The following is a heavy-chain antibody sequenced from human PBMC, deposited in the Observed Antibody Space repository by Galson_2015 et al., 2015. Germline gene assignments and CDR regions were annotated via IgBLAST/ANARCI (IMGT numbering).Heavy chain of an antibody. CDR1: GDSVSNNTAA. J-gene: IGHJ4*02. CDR3: ARERTRYGDYAY. D-gene: IGHD4-17*01. Sequence: CAISGDSVSNNTAAWHWIRQSPSGGLEWLGRTYYRSRWYHDYAISVQSRITISPDTSKNQFSLQLESVTPEDTAMYYCARERTRYGDYAYWGQGTLVTVSS. V-gene: IGHV6-1*01. CDR2: TYYRSRWYH.